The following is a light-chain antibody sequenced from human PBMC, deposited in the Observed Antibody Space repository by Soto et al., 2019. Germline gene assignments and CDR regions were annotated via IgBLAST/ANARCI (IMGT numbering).Light chain of an antibody. CDR3: SSYTSSSTPFV. CDR2: DVS. V-gene: IGLV2-14*04. J-gene: IGLJ1*01. Sequence: ECRSRWSPIHITNNGTSSDVGGYNYVSWYQQHPGKAPKLMIYDVSNRPSGVSNRFSGSKSGNTASLTISGLQAEDEADYYCSSYTSSSTPFVFGTGTKVTVL. CDR1: SSDVGGYNY.